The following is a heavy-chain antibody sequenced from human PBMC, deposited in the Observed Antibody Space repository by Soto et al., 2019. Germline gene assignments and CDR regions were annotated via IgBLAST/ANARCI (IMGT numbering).Heavy chain of an antibody. J-gene: IGHJ4*02. V-gene: IGHV3-15*01. CDR2: IKSKADGGTT. CDR1: GFTFSNPW. CDR3: TTVTLWFHY. D-gene: IGHD3-10*01. Sequence: GGSLRLSCAGSGFTFSNPWVSWVRQAPGKGLEWVGHIKSKADGGTTDYAAPVKGRFTISRDDSKNTLYLQMNSLKTEDTATYYCTTVTLWFHYWGQGTLVTVSS.